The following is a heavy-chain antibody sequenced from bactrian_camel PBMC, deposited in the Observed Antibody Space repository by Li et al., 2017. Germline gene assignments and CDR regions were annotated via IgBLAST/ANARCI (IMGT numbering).Heavy chain of an antibody. CDR3: AAGWGCTERPGINY. D-gene: IGHD3*01. CDR1: GYIFATCG. Sequence: HVQLVESGGGSVQAGDSLKLSCAPVGYIFATCGMGWFRQAPGKEREGVAAIDSDGSTRYTDSVKGRFTISKDNAKNTLYLQMNSLKPEDSAMYYCAAGWGCTERPGINYWGQGTQVTVS. J-gene: IGHJ4*01. V-gene: IGHV3S55*01. CDR2: IDSDGST.